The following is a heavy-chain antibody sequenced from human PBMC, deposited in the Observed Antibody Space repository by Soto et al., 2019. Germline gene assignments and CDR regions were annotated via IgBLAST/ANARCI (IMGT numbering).Heavy chain of an antibody. CDR2: INHSGST. CDR1: GGSFSGYY. D-gene: IGHD2-15*01. CDR3: ASGQVYCSGGSCYSNWFDP. V-gene: IGHV4-34*01. J-gene: IGHJ5*02. Sequence: SETLSLTCAVYGGSFSGYYWSWIRQPPGKGLEWIGEINHSGSTNYNPSLKSRVTISVDTSKNQFSLKLSSVTAADTAVYYCASGQVYCSGGSCYSNWFDPWGQGTLVTVSS.